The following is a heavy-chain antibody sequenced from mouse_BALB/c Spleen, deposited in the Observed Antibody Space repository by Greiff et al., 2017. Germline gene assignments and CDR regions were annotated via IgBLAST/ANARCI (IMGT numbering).Heavy chain of an antibody. V-gene: IGHV1S126*01. Sequence: QVQLQQSGPQLVRPGASVKISCKASGYSFTSYWMHWVKQRPGQGLEWIGMIDPSDSDTRLNQKFKDKATLTVDKSSSTAYMQLSSPTSEDSAVYYCARSLPYYYAMDYWGQGTSVTVSS. CDR2: IDPSDSDT. J-gene: IGHJ4*01. CDR3: ARSLPYYYAMDY. CDR1: GYSFTSYW.